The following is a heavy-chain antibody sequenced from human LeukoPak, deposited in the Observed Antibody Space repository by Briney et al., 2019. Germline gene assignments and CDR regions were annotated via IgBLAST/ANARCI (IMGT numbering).Heavy chain of an antibody. CDR3: ARDYYDSSGYYLVFDY. CDR2: ISSSGSTI. V-gene: IGHV3-48*03. Sequence: GGSLRLSCAASGFTFSSYEMNWVRQAPGKGLEWVSYISSSGSTIYYADSVKGRFTISRDNAKNSLYLQMNSLRAEDTAVYYCARDYYDSSGYYLVFDYWGQGTPVTVSS. CDR1: GFTFSSYE. D-gene: IGHD3-22*01. J-gene: IGHJ4*02.